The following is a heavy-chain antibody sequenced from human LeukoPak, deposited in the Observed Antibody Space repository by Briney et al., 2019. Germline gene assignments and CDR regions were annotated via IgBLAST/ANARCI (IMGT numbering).Heavy chain of an antibody. Sequence: ASVKVSCKASGYSFSGHYMHWVRQAPGQGPEWMGWISPNSGGTNYAQKFQGRVTMTGDTSISTAYMELSSLRSDDTAVYYCAKGPYCSGGSCYSRYFDYWGQGTLVTVSS. CDR3: AKGPYCSGGSCYSRYFDY. D-gene: IGHD2-15*01. J-gene: IGHJ4*02. V-gene: IGHV1-2*02. CDR1: GYSFSGHY. CDR2: ISPNSGGT.